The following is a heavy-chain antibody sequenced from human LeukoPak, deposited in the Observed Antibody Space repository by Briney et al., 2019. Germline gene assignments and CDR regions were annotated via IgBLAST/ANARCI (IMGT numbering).Heavy chain of an antibody. Sequence: PSETLSLTCTVSGGSISSYYWSWIRQPAGKGLEWVGRIYSSGSTNDNPSPKSRVTMSVDTSKNQFSLKLTSVTAANTAVYYCARARSGSLDYWGQGTLVTVSS. J-gene: IGHJ4*02. D-gene: IGHD1-26*01. CDR1: GGSISSYY. CDR3: ARARSGSLDY. CDR2: IYSSGST. V-gene: IGHV4-4*07.